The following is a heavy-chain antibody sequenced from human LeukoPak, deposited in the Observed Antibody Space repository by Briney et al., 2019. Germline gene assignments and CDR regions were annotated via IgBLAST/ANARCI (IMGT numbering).Heavy chain of an antibody. CDR1: GGTFSSYT. CDR2: IIPILGIA. V-gene: IGHV1-69*02. CDR3: ARGTDWDYNWFDP. J-gene: IGHJ5*02. Sequence: ASVKVSCKASGGTFSSYTISWVRQAPGQGLEWMGRIIPILGIANYAQKFQGRVTITADKSTSTAYMELSSLRSEDTAVYCCARGTDWDYNWFDPWGQGTLVTVSS. D-gene: IGHD1-7*01.